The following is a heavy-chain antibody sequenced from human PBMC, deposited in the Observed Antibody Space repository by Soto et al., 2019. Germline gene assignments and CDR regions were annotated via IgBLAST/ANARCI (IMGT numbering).Heavy chain of an antibody. Sequence: QVQLVESGGGLVQPGGSLRLSCEASGFTFSDYYMSWIRQAPGKGLEWISYISGSGYTIYYADSVKGRLTMYRDNAKNYLNLQMDSLRSEDTAVYYCGRDCKRCNYIRSDYYNFYMDAWGKGTKVTFSS. D-gene: IGHD4-4*01. CDR1: GFTFSDYY. CDR3: GRDCKRCNYIRSDYYNFYMDA. J-gene: IGHJ6*03. CDR2: ISGSGYTI. V-gene: IGHV3-11*01.